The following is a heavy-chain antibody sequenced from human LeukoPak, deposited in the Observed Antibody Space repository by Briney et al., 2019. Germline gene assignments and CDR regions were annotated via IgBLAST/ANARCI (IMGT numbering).Heavy chain of an antibody. J-gene: IGHJ4*02. V-gene: IGHV1-2*06. CDR3: AREGEGYNHLLDY. Sequence: ASVKVSCKASGYTFTGYYMHWVRQAPGQGLEWMGRINPNSGGTNYAQKFQGRVTMTRDTSISTAYMELSRLRSDDTAVYYCAREGEGYNHLLDYWGQGTLVTVSS. CDR1: GYTFTGYY. D-gene: IGHD5-24*01. CDR2: INPNSGGT.